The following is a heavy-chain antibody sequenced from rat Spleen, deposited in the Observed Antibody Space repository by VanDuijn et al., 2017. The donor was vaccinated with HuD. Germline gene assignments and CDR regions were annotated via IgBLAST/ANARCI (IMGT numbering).Heavy chain of an antibody. CDR2: ISISGGSS. Sequence: EVQLVESGGGLVQPGRSLKLSCAASGFTFSNYGMHWIRQAPTKGLEWVASISISGGSSYYRDSVKGRFTLSRDNAKSTLYLQMDSLRSEDTATYYCATAGTRVSRFAYWGKGTLVTVSS. J-gene: IGHJ3*01. CDR1: GFTFSNYG. D-gene: IGHD1-4*01. CDR3: ATAGTRVSRFAY. V-gene: IGHV5-19*01.